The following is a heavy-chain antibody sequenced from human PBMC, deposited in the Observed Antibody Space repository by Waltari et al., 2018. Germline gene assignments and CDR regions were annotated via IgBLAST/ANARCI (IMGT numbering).Heavy chain of an antibody. CDR3: ANAAAGRPPDAFDI. CDR1: GYTFTDYY. J-gene: IGHJ3*02. D-gene: IGHD6-13*01. V-gene: IGHV1-69-2*01. Sequence: EVQLVQSGAEVKKPGATVKISCKASGYTFTDYYMHWVQQAPGKGLEWMGRVDPEDGETIYAEKFQGRVTITADTSTDTAYMELSSLRSEDTTVYYCANAAAGRPPDAFDIWGQGTMVTVSS. CDR2: VDPEDGET.